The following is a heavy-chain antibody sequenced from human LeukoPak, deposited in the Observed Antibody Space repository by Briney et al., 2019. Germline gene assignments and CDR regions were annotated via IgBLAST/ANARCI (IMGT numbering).Heavy chain of an antibody. CDR2: ISPSGGST. J-gene: IGHJ4*02. D-gene: IGHD1-26*01. V-gene: IGHV1-46*01. Sequence: ASVKVSCKASGYTFTSYYMHWVRQAPGQGLEWMGVISPSGGSTSYAQKFQDRVTMTRDTSTSTVYMGLSSLRSDDMAVFFCARGAQWELLTPFDYWGQGTLVTVSS. CDR3: ARGAQWELLTPFDY. CDR1: GYTFTSYY.